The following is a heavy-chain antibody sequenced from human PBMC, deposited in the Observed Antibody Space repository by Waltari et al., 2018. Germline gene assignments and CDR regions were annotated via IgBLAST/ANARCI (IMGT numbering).Heavy chain of an antibody. V-gene: IGHV4-38-2*01. J-gene: IGHJ5*02. Sequence: RESGPGLVRTSETLSLNCDVSDYSIINGYYWGWIRQPPGKGLGWIAGITYSGNRYLNPSFEIRVTISVDTSSNQFSLQLHSVTAADTAVYFCGRLGGSMTTYQTFRDHWGQGILVNVSS. CDR1: DYSIINGYY. CDR2: ITYSGNR. CDR3: GRLGGSMTTYQTFRDH. D-gene: IGHD2-21*01.